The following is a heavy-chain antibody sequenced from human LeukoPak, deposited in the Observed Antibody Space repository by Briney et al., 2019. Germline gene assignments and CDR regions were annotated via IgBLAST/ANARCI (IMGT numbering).Heavy chain of an antibody. CDR2: FDPEDGET. J-gene: IGHJ1*01. V-gene: IGHV1-24*01. Sequence: GASVKVFCKVSGYTLTELSMHWVRQAPGKGLEGMGGFDPEDGETIYAQKFQGRVTMTEDTSTDTAYMELSSLRSEDTAVYYCATALLTTVTFQHWGQGTLVTVSS. CDR1: GYTLTELS. D-gene: IGHD4-17*01. CDR3: ATALLTTVTFQH.